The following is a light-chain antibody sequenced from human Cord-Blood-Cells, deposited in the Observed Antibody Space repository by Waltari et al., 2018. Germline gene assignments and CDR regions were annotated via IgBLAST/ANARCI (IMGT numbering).Light chain of an antibody. CDR3: QKRSNWPYT. V-gene: IGKV3-11*01. CDR1: QSVSSY. J-gene: IGKJ2*01. CDR2: DAS. Sequence: EIVLTQSPDTLSLSPGERATLSCRASQSVSSYLAWYQQKPGKAPSLLIYDASNWPTGIPARFSGSGSGTDFTLTISSLEPEDFAVYYCQKRSNWPYTFGQGTKLEIK.